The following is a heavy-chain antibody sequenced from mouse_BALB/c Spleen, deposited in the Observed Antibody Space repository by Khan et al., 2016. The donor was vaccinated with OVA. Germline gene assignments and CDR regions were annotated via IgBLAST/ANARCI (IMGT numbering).Heavy chain of an antibody. Sequence: QVQLQQSGAELVRPGVSVKISCKGSGYTFTDYAMHWVKQSHAKSLEWIGVISTYYGDADYNQKFKGKATMTVDKSSSTAYMDLARLTSEDSAVYYCARGRGNARFAYWGQGTLVTVSA. V-gene: IGHV1S137*01. J-gene: IGHJ3*01. CDR3: ARGRGNARFAY. D-gene: IGHD2-1*01. CDR1: GYTFTDYA. CDR2: ISTYYGDA.